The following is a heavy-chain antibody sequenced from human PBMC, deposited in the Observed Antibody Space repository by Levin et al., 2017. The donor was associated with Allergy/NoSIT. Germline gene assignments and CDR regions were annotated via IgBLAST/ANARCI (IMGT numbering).Heavy chain of an antibody. CDR2: IYYSGST. J-gene: IGHJ4*02. CDR3: ARHLSDSSGWYPANDY. CDR1: GGSISSSSYY. Sequence: PSETLSLTCTVSGGSISSSSYYWGWIRQPPGKGLEWIGSIYYSGSTYYNPSLKSRVTISVDTSKNQFSLKLSSVTAADTAVYYCARHLSDSSGWYPANDYWGQGTLVTVSS. D-gene: IGHD6-19*01. V-gene: IGHV4-39*01.